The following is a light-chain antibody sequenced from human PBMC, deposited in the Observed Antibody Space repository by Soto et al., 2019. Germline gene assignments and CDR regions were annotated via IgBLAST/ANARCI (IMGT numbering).Light chain of an antibody. CDR1: QSVSTW. Sequence: DIQMTQSPSTLSASVGDGFTITCRASQSVSTWLAWFQQKPGKPPKVLIYKASNLETGVPSRFSGSGSGTEFTLTISSLQPDDFATYYCQQYNGHSWTFGQGTKVDIK. CDR3: QQYNGHSWT. V-gene: IGKV1-5*03. CDR2: KAS. J-gene: IGKJ1*01.